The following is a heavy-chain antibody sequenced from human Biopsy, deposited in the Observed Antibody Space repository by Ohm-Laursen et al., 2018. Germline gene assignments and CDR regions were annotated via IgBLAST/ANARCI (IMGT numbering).Heavy chain of an antibody. CDR1: GFTFDDYC. J-gene: IGHJ6*02. CDR3: ARAFRGQYFYYYYGMDV. Sequence: SLRLSCAASGFTFDDYCMHWVRQAPGKALEWVSFISWNGSTTYYADSVKGRFTISRDNSKNSLYLQMNSLRVEDTALYFCARAFRGQYFYYYYGMDVWGQGTTVTVSS. CDR2: ISWNGSTT. D-gene: IGHD3-9*01. V-gene: IGHV3-43D*03.